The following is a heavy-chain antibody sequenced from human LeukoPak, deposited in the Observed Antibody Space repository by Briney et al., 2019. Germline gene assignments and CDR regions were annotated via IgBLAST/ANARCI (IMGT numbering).Heavy chain of an antibody. CDR3: AKDTTVIGGAFDI. Sequence: PSGRSLRLSCAASGFTFDDYAMHWVRQAPGKGLEWVSGISWNSGSIGYADSVKGRFTISRDNAKNSLYLQMNSPRAEDTALYYCAKDTTVIGGAFDIWGQGTMVTVSS. J-gene: IGHJ3*02. V-gene: IGHV3-9*01. CDR2: ISWNSGSI. D-gene: IGHD4-11*01. CDR1: GFTFDDYA.